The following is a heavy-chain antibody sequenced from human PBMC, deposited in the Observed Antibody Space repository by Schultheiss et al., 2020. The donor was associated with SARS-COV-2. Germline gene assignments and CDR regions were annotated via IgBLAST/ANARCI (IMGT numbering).Heavy chain of an antibody. CDR1: GGSFSGYF. V-gene: IGHV4-34*01. D-gene: IGHD2-15*01. CDR2: INHSGST. CDR3: ARSPDISGGEFGY. J-gene: IGHJ4*02. Sequence: SETLSLTCAVYGGSFSGYFWTWIRQSPGKGLEWIGEINHSGSTNYNPSLKSRVTISVDTSKNQFSLKLSSVTAADTAVYYCARSPDISGGEFGYWGQGTLVTVSS.